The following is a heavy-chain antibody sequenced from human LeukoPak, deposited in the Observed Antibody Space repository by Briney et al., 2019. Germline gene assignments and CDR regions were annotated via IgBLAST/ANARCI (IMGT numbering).Heavy chain of an antibody. J-gene: IGHJ4*02. CDR2: INPSGGST. V-gene: IGHV1-46*01. CDR1: GYTFTGYY. CDR3: ARDEGGYSYPVPFDY. D-gene: IGHD5-18*01. Sequence: ASVKVSCKASGYTFTGYYMHWVRQAPGQGLEWMGIINPSGGSTSYAQKFQGRVTMTRDTSTSTVYMELSSLRSEDTAVYYCARDEGGYSYPVPFDYWGQGTLVTVSS.